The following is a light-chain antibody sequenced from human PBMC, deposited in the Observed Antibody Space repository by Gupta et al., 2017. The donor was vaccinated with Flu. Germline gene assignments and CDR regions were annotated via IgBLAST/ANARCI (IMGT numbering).Light chain of an antibody. CDR2: LTS. J-gene: IGKJ2*01. CDR3: QQSYSIPYT. V-gene: IGKV1-39*01. Sequence: DIQMTQSPSSLSASAGDRVTITCRASQNIRTYLNWYQQKPGEVPKLLIYLTSSLQSGAPSRFSGSGSETDFTLTISRLQPEDFATYYCQQSYSIPYTFGQGTKLDIE. CDR1: QNIRTY.